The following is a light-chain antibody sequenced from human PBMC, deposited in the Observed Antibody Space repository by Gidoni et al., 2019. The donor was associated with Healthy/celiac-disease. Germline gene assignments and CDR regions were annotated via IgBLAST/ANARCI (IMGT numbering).Light chain of an antibody. V-gene: IGLV2-14*01. Sequence: QSALTQPASVSGSPGQSTTITCTGSSSDFGSYNRVSWYQQTPGTAPKLMISEVSNRPSVVSNRFSGSTSGNTASLAISGLQAEDESDYYCSSFTISSTWVFGGGTKLTVL. CDR1: SSDFGSYNR. CDR2: EVS. CDR3: SSFTISSTWV. J-gene: IGLJ3*02.